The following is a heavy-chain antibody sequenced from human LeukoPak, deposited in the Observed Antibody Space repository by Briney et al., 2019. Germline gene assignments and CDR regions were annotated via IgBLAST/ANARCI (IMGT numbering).Heavy chain of an antibody. D-gene: IGHD3-22*01. CDR2: MYSGGST. Sequence: GGSLRLSCAASGFTVSSTYMSWVRQAPGKGLEWVSVMYSGGSTYYAASVQGRFTISRDSSKNTLYLQMNSLRAEDTAVYYCARKYYYDSSGGDAFDIWGQGTMVTVSS. J-gene: IGHJ3*02. CDR1: GFTVSSTY. V-gene: IGHV3-53*01. CDR3: ARKYYYDSSGGDAFDI.